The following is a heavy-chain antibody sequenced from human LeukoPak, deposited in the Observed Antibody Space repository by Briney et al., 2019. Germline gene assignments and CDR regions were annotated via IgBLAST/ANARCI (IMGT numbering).Heavy chain of an antibody. Sequence: GGSLTLSCAASGFSVSTKYMNWVRQAPGKGLEWVSILYSGSDTYYADSVEGRFIISRDSSKNTLFLQMNDLGVEDTAVYYCARVGDHFHWYLDLWGRGTLVTISS. CDR3: ARVGDHFHWYLDL. J-gene: IGHJ2*01. CDR2: LYSGSDT. D-gene: IGHD1-14*01. V-gene: IGHV3-53*01. CDR1: GFSVSTKY.